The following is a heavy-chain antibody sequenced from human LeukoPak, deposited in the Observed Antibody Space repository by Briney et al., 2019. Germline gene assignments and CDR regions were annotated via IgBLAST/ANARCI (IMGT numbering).Heavy chain of an antibody. CDR3: ANYCSGGSCYRDYYYYGMDV. CDR2: ISGSGGST. CDR1: GFTFSSYA. J-gene: IGHJ6*02. D-gene: IGHD2-15*01. V-gene: IGHV3-23*01. Sequence: GGSLRLSCAASGFTFSSYAMSWVRQAPGKGLEWVSAISGSGGSTYYADSVKGRFTISRDNSKNTLYLQMNSLRAEDTAVYYCANYCSGGSCYRDYYYYGMDVWGQGTTVTVSS.